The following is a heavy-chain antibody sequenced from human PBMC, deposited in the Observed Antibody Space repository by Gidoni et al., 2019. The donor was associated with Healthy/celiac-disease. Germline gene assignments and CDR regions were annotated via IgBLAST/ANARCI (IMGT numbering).Heavy chain of an antibody. Sequence: EVQLVESGGGLVKPGGSLRLSCAASGFTFSSYSMNWVRQAPGKGLEWVSSISSSSSYIYYADSVKGRFTISRDNAKNSLYLQMNSLRAEDTAVYYCARAYYYDSSGYYLVDYWGQGTLVTVSS. V-gene: IGHV3-21*01. CDR3: ARAYYYDSSGYYLVDY. J-gene: IGHJ4*02. CDR2: ISSSSSYI. D-gene: IGHD3-22*01. CDR1: GFTFSSYS.